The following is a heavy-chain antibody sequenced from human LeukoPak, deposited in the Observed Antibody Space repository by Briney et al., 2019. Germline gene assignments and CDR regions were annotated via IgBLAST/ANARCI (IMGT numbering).Heavy chain of an antibody. V-gene: IGHV3-23*01. J-gene: IGHJ4*02. CDR2: ISGSGGST. CDR1: GVTFSDQA. Sequence: GGSLRLSCAASGVTFSDQAMSWVRQAPGKGLEWVSAISGSGGSTYYADSVKGRFTISRDNSKNTLYLQMNSLRAEDTAVYYCAKDGSLRRNEEIDYWGQGTLVTVSS. D-gene: IGHD4-17*01. CDR3: AKDGSLRRNEEIDY.